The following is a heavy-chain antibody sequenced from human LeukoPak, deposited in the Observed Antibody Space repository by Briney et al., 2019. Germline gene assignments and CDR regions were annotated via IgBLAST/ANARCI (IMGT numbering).Heavy chain of an antibody. J-gene: IGHJ5*02. D-gene: IGHD2-2*02. CDR2: INHSGST. Sequence: SETLSLTCAVYGGSFSGYYWSWIRQPPGKGLEWIGEINHSGSTNYYPSLKSRVTISVDTYKNQFSLKLSSVTAADTAVYYCARDKIPRSYVRWFDPWGQGTLVTVSS. CDR1: GGSFSGYY. CDR3: ARDKIPRSYVRWFDP. V-gene: IGHV4-34*01.